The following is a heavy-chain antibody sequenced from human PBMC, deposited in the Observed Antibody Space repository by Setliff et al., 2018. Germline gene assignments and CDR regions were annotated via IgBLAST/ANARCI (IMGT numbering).Heavy chain of an antibody. Sequence: SETLSLTCTVSGGSISSYYWSWIRQPAGKGLEWIGHIYIGGSANYNPSLKSRVTMSIDTSKNQFSLKLNSVTAADSAVYYCARHGGWYFDLWGQGALVTVSS. J-gene: IGHJ2*01. CDR1: GGSISSYY. D-gene: IGHD4-17*01. V-gene: IGHV4-4*07. CDR3: ARHGGWYFDL. CDR2: IYIGGSA.